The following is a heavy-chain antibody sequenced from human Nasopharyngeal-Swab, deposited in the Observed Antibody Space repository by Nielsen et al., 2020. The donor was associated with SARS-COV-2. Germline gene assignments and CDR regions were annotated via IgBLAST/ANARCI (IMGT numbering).Heavy chain of an antibody. CDR3: ARAGEAYYYYYMDV. CDR2: INAGNGNT. Sequence: WVRQAPGQRLEWMGWINAGNGNTKYSQKFQGRVTITRDTSASTAYMELSSLRSEDTAVYYCARAGEAYYYYYMDVWGKGTTVPSP. D-gene: IGHD1-1*01. J-gene: IGHJ6*03. V-gene: IGHV1-3*01.